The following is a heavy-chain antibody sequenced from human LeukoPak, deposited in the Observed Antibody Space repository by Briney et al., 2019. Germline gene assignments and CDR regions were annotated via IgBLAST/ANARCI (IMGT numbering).Heavy chain of an antibody. CDR2: IYYSGST. CDR1: GGSISSYY. D-gene: IGHD3-22*01. CDR3: ARGRLDSSGYWHLSGSYYFDY. Sequence: SETLSLTCTVSGGSISSYYWSWIRQPPGKGLEWIGYIYYSGSTNYNPSLKSRVTISVDTSKNQFSLKLSSVTAADTAVYYCARGRLDSSGYWHLSGSYYFDYWGQGTLVTVSS. V-gene: IGHV4-59*01. J-gene: IGHJ4*02.